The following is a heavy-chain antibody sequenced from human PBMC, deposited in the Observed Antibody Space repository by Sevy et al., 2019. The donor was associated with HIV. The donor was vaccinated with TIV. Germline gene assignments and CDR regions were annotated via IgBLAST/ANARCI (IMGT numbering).Heavy chain of an antibody. CDR2: IYYSGST. CDR3: ARVGIDGLAIYGMDV. D-gene: IGHD6-13*01. CDR1: GGSISSYY. J-gene: IGHJ6*02. Sequence: SETLSLTCTVSGGSISSYYWSWIRQPPGKGLEWIGYIYYSGSTNYNPSLKSRVTISVDTSKNQFSLKLSSVTAADTAVYYCARVGIDGLAIYGMDVWGQWTTVTVSS. V-gene: IGHV4-59*13.